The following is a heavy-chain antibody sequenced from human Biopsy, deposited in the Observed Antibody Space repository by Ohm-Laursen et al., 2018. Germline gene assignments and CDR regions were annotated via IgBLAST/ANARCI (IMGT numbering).Heavy chain of an antibody. V-gene: IGHV4-4*07. Sequence: SETLSLTCTVSGGSISSYYWNWIRQPAGKGLEWIGRIYTSGSTNFNPSLKSRVTMSIDTSKNQFSLRLSSVTAADTAVYLCGNEVHGRDYWGLGAQVTVSS. CDR2: IYTSGST. J-gene: IGHJ4*02. CDR1: GGSISSYY. CDR3: GNEVHGRDY. D-gene: IGHD2-15*01.